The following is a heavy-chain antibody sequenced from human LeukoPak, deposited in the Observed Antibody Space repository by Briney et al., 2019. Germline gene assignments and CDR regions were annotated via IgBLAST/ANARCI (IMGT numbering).Heavy chain of an antibody. CDR3: ARVAVPYYGMDV. CDR1: GGSFSGYY. V-gene: IGHV4-34*01. Sequence: PSETLSLTCAVYGGSFSGYYWSWIRQLPGKGLEWIGEINHSGSTNYNPSLKSRVTISVDTSKNQFSLKLSSVTAADTAVYYCARVAVPYYGMDVWGQGTTVTVSS. J-gene: IGHJ6*02. CDR2: INHSGST.